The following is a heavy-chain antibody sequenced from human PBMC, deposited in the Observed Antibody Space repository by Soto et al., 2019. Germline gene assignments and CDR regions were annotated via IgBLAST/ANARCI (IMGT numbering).Heavy chain of an antibody. V-gene: IGHV3-23*01. CDR2: ISGKSGKT. J-gene: IGHJ4*01. CDR1: GFTFSSYA. Sequence: EVQLLESGGGLVQPGGSLRLSCTASGFTFSSYAMSWVRQAPGKELEWVSTISGKSGKTNYAASVKGRFSMSRDNSKNTVHLQLDSLRAEDTAVYFCANLGFVLMELYYFHQWGHGTLVTVSS. D-gene: IGHD2-8*01. CDR3: ANLGFVLMELYYFHQ.